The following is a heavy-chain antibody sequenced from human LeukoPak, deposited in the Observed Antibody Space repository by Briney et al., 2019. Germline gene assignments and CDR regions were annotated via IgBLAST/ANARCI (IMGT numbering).Heavy chain of an antibody. CDR2: IYPGDSAT. CDR1: GYSSTSYW. CDR3: GALAVAGTRDAFDI. J-gene: IGHJ3*02. Sequence: HGESLKISCKGSGYSSTSYWIGWVRQMPGKGLDWIGIIYPGDSATRYSPSFKGQVTISADRSISTAYLQWSSLKASDTAMYYCGALAVAGTRDAFDIWGQGTMVTASS. V-gene: IGHV5-51*01. D-gene: IGHD6-19*01.